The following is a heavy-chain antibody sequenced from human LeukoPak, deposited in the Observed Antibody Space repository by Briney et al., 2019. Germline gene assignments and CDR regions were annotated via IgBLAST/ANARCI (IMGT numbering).Heavy chain of an antibody. CDR1: GYTFTSYG. D-gene: IGHD2-2*01. CDR3: ASAYCSSTSCYNLLD. V-gene: IGHV1-18*01. J-gene: IGHJ4*02. Sequence: ASVKVSCKASGYTFTSYGISWVRQAPGQGLEWMGWISAYNGNTNYAQKLRGRVTMTTDTSTSTAYMELRSLRSDDTAVYYCASAYCSSTSCYNLLDWGQGTQVTVSS. CDR2: ISAYNGNT.